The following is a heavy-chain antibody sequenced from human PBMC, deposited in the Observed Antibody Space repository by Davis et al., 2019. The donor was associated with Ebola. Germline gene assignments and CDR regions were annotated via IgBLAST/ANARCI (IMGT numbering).Heavy chain of an antibody. V-gene: IGHV4-59*01. J-gene: IGHJ4*02. CDR1: GDSISGYY. CDR3: AERGGSV. D-gene: IGHD3-16*01. Sequence: PSETLSLTCTLSGVSGDSISGYYWSWIRQPPGRGLEYIAYVYHSSTTDTHYNPSLKSRLTTSVDTPKNQISLKLSSVTTVDTAMYFCAERGGSVWGQGTLVTVSS. CDR2: VYHSSTT.